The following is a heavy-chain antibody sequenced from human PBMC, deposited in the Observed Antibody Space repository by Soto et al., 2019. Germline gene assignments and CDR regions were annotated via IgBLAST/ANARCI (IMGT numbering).Heavy chain of an antibody. Sequence: SETLSLTCTVSGGSISSGDYYWSWIRQHPGKGLEWIGYIYYSGSTYYNPSLKSRVTISVDTFKNQFSLKLSSVTAADTAVYYCARVCGGDCHYGMDVWGQGTTVTVSS. CDR2: IYYSGST. D-gene: IGHD2-21*02. J-gene: IGHJ6*02. CDR3: ARVCGGDCHYGMDV. CDR1: GGSISSGDYY. V-gene: IGHV4-31*03.